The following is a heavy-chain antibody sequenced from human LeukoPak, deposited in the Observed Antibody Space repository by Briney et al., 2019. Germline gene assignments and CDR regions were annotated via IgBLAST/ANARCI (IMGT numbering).Heavy chain of an antibody. CDR2: IIPIFGTA. J-gene: IGHJ5*02. CDR3: ARGANCSSTSCYMDWFDP. D-gene: IGHD2-2*02. CDR1: GGTFSSYA. Sequence: ASVKVSCKASGGTFSSYAISWVRQAPGQGLEWMGGIIPIFGTANYAQKYQGRVTITTDESTSTAYMELSSLRSEDTAVYYCARGANCSSTSCYMDWFDPWGQGTLVTVSS. V-gene: IGHV1-69*05.